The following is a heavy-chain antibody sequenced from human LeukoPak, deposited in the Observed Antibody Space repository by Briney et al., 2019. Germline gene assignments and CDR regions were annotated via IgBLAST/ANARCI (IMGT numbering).Heavy chain of an antibody. Sequence: PGGSLRLSCAASGFTFSSYAMSWVRQAPGKGLEWVSAISGSGGSTYYADSVKGRFTISRDNSQNTLYLQMNSLRAEDTAVYYCAKATGYSYGEIIDYWGQGTLVTVSS. CDR1: GFTFSSYA. CDR2: ISGSGGST. V-gene: IGHV3-23*01. D-gene: IGHD5-18*01. J-gene: IGHJ4*02. CDR3: AKATGYSYGEIIDY.